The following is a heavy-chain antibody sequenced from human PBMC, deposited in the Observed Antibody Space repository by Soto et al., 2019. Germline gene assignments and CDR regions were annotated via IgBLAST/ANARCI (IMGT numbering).Heavy chain of an antibody. CDR3: ARRDYDFWSGYSQTDYYYYGMDV. CDR1: GYSFTSYW. Sequence: GESLKISCKGSGYSFTSYWIGWVRQMPGKGLEWMGVIYPGDSDTRYSPPFQGQVTISADKSISTAYLPWTSLKASDTAMYYCARRDYDFWSGYSQTDYYYYGMDVWGQGTTVTVSS. J-gene: IGHJ6*02. V-gene: IGHV5-51*01. CDR2: IYPGDSDT. D-gene: IGHD3-3*01.